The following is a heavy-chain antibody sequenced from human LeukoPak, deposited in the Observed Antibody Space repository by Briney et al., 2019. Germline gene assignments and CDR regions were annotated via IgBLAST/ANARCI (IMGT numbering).Heavy chain of an antibody. CDR3: ARANSSRYPYYYYGMVV. V-gene: IGHV4-34*01. Sequence: SETLSLTCAVYGGSFSGYYWSWIRQPPGKGLEWIGEINHSGSTNYNPSLKSRVTISVDTSKNQFSLKLSSVTAADTAVYYCARANSSRYPYYYYGMVVWGQGTTVTVSS. CDR1: GGSFSGYY. D-gene: IGHD6-13*01. J-gene: IGHJ6*01. CDR2: INHSGST.